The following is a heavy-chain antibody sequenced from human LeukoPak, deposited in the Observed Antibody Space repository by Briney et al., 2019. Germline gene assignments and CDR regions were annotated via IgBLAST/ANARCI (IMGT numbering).Heavy chain of an antibody. CDR3: ARVPGGSGRYYNVFYYYYGMDV. CDR2: ISSSSSTI. D-gene: IGHD3-10*01. V-gene: IGHV3-48*01. CDR1: GFTFSSYS. Sequence: PGGSLRLSCAASGFTFSSYSMNWVRQAPGKGLEWVSYISSSSSTIYYADSVKGRFTISRDNAKNSLYMQINSLIAEDTAVYYCARVPGGSGRYYNVFYYYYGMDVWGQGTTVTVSS. J-gene: IGHJ6*02.